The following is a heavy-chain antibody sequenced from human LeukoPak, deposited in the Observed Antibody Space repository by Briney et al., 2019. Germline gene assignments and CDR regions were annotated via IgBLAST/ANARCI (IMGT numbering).Heavy chain of an antibody. Sequence: GGSLRLSCAASGFTFSSYSMNWVRQAPGKGLEWVSSISSSSSYIYYADSVKGRFTISRDNAKNSLYLQMNSLRAEDTAVYYCARDLIYYGSGSPFDYWGQGTLVTVSS. D-gene: IGHD3-10*01. CDR2: ISSSSSYI. J-gene: IGHJ4*02. CDR3: ARDLIYYGSGSPFDY. V-gene: IGHV3-21*01. CDR1: GFTFSSYS.